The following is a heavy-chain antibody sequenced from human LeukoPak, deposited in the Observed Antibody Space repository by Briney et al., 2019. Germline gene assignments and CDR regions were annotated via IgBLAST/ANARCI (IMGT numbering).Heavy chain of an antibody. CDR3: ARGWRNGYYKRGLDY. Sequence: SETLSLTCAVYGGSFSGYYWSWIRQPPGKGLEWIGEINHSGSTNYNPSLKSRVTISVDTSKNQFSLKLSSVTAADTAVYYCARGWRNGYYKRGLDYWGQGTLVTVSS. CDR1: GGSFSGYY. CDR2: INHSGST. J-gene: IGHJ4*02. V-gene: IGHV4-34*01. D-gene: IGHD3-3*01.